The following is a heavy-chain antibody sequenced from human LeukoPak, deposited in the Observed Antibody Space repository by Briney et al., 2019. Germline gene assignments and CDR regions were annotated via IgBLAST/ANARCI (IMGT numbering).Heavy chain of an antibody. D-gene: IGHD5-18*01. CDR1: GGSIGSNSYY. Sequence: SETLSLTCTVSGGSIGSNSYYWDWIRQPPGKGLEWIGEINHSGSTNYNPSLKSRVTISVDTSKNQFSLKLSSVTAADTAVYYCARELRWIQLWSNWFDPWGQGTPVTVSS. J-gene: IGHJ5*02. V-gene: IGHV4-39*07. CDR3: ARELRWIQLWSNWFDP. CDR2: INHSGST.